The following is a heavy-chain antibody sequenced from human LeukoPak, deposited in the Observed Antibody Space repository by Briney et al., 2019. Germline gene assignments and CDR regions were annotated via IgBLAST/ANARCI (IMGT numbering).Heavy chain of an antibody. J-gene: IGHJ3*02. CDR3: AKRTDRPGGKSVSERSGAFDI. V-gene: IGHV3-23*01. D-gene: IGHD3-16*01. CDR2: ISGSGGST. Sequence: PGGSLRLSCAASGFTFSSYAMSWVRQAPGKGLEWVSAISGSGGSTYYAGSVKGRFTISRDNSKNTLYLQMNSLRAEDTAVYYCAKRTDRPGGKSVSERSGAFDIWGQGTMVTVSS. CDR1: GFTFSSYA.